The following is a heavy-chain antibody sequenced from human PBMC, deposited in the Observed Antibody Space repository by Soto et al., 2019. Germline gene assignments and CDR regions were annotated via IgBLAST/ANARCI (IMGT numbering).Heavy chain of an antibody. Sequence: GGSLRLSCAASGFTFSNTWMSWVRQTPGKGLEWVGRIKSKTDGGTTDYAAPVKGRFTISRDDSKNTLYLQMNSLNTEDTAIYYCTTWGYCSGGSCHDAFDVWGQGTMVTVSS. CDR2: IKSKTDGGTT. CDR3: TTWGYCSGGSCHDAFDV. CDR1: GFTFSNTW. J-gene: IGHJ3*01. V-gene: IGHV3-15*01. D-gene: IGHD2-15*01.